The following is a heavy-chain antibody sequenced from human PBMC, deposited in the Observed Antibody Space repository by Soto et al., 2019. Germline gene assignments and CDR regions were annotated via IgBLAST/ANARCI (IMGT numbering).Heavy chain of an antibody. V-gene: IGHV4-4*07. CDR1: GGSISGTY. D-gene: IGHD1-1*01. CDR2: IDTSGRT. CDR3: ARVPLRGPKRLYYYGLDV. J-gene: IGHJ6*02. Sequence: SETLSLTCIVSGGSISGTYWSWIRQPAGKGLEWIGHIDTSGRTNYNPPLKRRVLMSVDMSKNQFSLKLTSVTAADTAVYFCARVPLRGPKRLYYYGLDVWGQGTTVTVSS.